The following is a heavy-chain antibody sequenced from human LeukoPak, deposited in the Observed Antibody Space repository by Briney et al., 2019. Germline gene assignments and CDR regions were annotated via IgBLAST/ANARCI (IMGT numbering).Heavy chain of an antibody. CDR2: ISSNSNYI. Sequence: PGGSLRLSCAASGFTFSSSSMNWVRQAPGKGLEWVSSISSNSNYIYYADSVKGRFTISRDNAKNSLYLQMNSLRAEDTAVYYCARARRYYSSSSLDAFDIWGQGTMVTVSS. CDR3: ARARRYYSSSSLDAFDI. V-gene: IGHV3-21*01. CDR1: GFTFSSSS. D-gene: IGHD6-6*01. J-gene: IGHJ3*02.